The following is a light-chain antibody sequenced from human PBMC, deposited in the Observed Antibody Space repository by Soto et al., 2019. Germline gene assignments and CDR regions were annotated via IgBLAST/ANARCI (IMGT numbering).Light chain of an antibody. J-gene: IGKJ1*01. Sequence: DIQMTQSPSTLSASVGDRVTITCRASQSISSWLAWYQQKPGKAPKLLLYKAARLESGVPSRFSGSGSGTEFTLTISSLQHDDFDTYYCQQYVSYKWTLGQGTKVDIK. CDR2: KAA. CDR1: QSISSW. V-gene: IGKV1-5*03. CDR3: QQYVSYKWT.